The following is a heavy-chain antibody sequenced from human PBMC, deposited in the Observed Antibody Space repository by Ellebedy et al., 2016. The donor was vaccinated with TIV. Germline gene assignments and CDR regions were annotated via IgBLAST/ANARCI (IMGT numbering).Heavy chain of an antibody. V-gene: IGHV3-15*07. CDR3: TTGVWMVREVYGMDV. D-gene: IGHD3-10*01. CDR2: IKSKTDGGTT. J-gene: IGHJ6*02. Sequence: GESLKISCAASGFIFSSYSMNWVRQAPGKGLEWVGRIKSKTDGGTTDYAAPVKGRFTISRDDSKNTLYLLMNSLKTEDTAVYYCTTGVWMVREVYGMDVWGQGTTVTVSS. CDR1: GFIFSSYS.